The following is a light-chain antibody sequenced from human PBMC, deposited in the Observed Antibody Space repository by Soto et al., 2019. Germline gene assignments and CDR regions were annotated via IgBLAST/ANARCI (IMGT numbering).Light chain of an antibody. CDR2: GAA. CDR3: QQYHSWPA. Sequence: EIVMTQSPATLSVSPGERVTLSCRASQSVFSSLAWYQQKPGQAPRLLIYGAATRATGIPARFSGSGSGTEFTLTISSLQSEDFALYYCQQYHSWPAFGRGTKVEIK. CDR1: QSVFSS. V-gene: IGKV3-15*01. J-gene: IGKJ4*02.